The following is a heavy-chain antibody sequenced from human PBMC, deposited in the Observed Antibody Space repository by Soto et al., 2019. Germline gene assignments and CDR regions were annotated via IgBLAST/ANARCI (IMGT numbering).Heavy chain of an antibody. CDR2: IYYSGST. V-gene: IGHV4-59*01. Sequence: SETLSLTCTVSGGSISSYYWSWIRQPPGKGLEWIGYIYYSGSTNYNPSLKSRVTISVDTSKNQSSLKLSSVTAADTAVYYCAREGLTGTIGLYYYYGMDVWGQGTTVTAP. CDR3: AREGLTGTIGLYYYYGMDV. CDR1: GGSISSYY. D-gene: IGHD1-7*01. J-gene: IGHJ6*02.